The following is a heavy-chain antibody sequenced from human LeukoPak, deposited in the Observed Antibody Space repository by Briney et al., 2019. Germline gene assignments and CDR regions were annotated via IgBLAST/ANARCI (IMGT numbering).Heavy chain of an antibody. CDR3: ARDPCGADCHDEYFQY. CDR2: ISRSATII. CDR1: GFTFSPYG. Sequence: PGGSLRLSCAASGFTFSPYGMNWVRQAPGKGLEWISYISRSATIIHYADSVKGRFTISRDDVKNSLYLQMSSLRAEDTAVYYCARDPCGADCHDEYFQYWGQGHLANVPS. J-gene: IGHJ1*01. V-gene: IGHV3-48*01. D-gene: IGHD2-21*02.